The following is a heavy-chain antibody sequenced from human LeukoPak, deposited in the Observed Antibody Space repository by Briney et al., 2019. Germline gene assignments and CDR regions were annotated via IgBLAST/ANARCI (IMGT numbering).Heavy chain of an antibody. Sequence: SETLSLTCTVSGGSISAGSYYWSWIRQPAGKGLEWIGRIYTSGRTDYNASLKSRVTISVDTSKNHFSLKLSSVTAADTAVYYCAREGTNGVLVDYWGQGTLVTVSS. CDR1: GGSISAGSYY. J-gene: IGHJ4*02. CDR2: IYTSGRT. V-gene: IGHV4-61*02. CDR3: AREGTNGVLVDY. D-gene: IGHD2-8*01.